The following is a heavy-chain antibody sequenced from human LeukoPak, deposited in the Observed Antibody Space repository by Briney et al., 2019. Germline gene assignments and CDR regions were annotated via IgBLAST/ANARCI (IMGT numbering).Heavy chain of an antibody. CDR1: GFTFSSYG. Sequence: GSLRLSCAASGFTFSSYGMHWARQAPGKGLEWVAFIRYDGSNKYYADSVKGRFTISRDNSKNTLYLQMNSLRAEDTAVYYCAKDPPWRYYDSSGYYDYWGQGTLVTVSS. D-gene: IGHD3-22*01. V-gene: IGHV3-30*02. CDR3: AKDPPWRYYDSSGYYDY. CDR2: IRYDGSNK. J-gene: IGHJ4*02.